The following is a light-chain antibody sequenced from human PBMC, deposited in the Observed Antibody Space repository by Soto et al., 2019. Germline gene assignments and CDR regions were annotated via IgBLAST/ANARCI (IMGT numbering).Light chain of an antibody. CDR2: DAS. J-gene: IGKJ4*01. CDR1: QSVSSY. V-gene: IGKV3-11*01. CDR3: QQRSNWPPLT. Sequence: EIVLTQSPATLSLSPGERATLSCRASQSVSSYLAWYQQKPGQAPRLLIYDASNRATGIPARFSGSGSGTDFTITISSLEPEDFAVYYCQQRSNWPPLTFGGVTKVEIK.